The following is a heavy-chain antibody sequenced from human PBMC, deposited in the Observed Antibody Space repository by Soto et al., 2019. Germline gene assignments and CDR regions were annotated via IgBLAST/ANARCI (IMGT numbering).Heavy chain of an antibody. CDR3: ARGPVAGSDF. CDR1: GYTFTSYG. J-gene: IGHJ4*02. CDR2: ISPYSGET. V-gene: IGHV1-18*04. Sequence: GASVKVSCKASGYTFTSYGIVWVRPAPGQGLELMGWISPYSGETRYAEKFQDRVTLTTDTSTKTAYMDLRNLKSDDTAVYWCARGPVAGSDFWGQGTLDTVSS. D-gene: IGHD6-19*01.